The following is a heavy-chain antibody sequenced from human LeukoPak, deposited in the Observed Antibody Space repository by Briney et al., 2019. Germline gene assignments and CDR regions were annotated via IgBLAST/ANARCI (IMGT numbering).Heavy chain of an antibody. D-gene: IGHD3-10*01. CDR1: GFTFSSDW. Sequence: GGSLRLSCAASGFTFSSDWMHWVRQAPGKGLEWVSVIYSGGSTYYADSVKGRFTISRDNSKNTLYLQMNSLRAEDTAVYYCARRFTIWGQGTLVTVSS. CDR3: ARRFTI. J-gene: IGHJ4*02. CDR2: IYSGGST. V-gene: IGHV3-53*01.